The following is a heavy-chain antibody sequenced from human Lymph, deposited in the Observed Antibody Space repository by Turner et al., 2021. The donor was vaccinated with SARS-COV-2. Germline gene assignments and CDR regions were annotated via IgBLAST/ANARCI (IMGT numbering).Heavy chain of an antibody. D-gene: IGHD1-26*01. J-gene: IGHJ4*02. V-gene: IGHV3-7*01. Sequence: EVQLVESGGGLFQRVGSLRLSSAASAFTFSYDWMSWVRQAQGKGWEWVANIKQDGSEKYYVDSVKCRFTISRDNAKNSLFLKMNSRRAEDMAVYYCARMGSSSCYFDYWGQGTLVTVSS. CDR2: IKQDGSEK. CDR3: ARMGSSSCYFDY. CDR1: AFTFSYDW.